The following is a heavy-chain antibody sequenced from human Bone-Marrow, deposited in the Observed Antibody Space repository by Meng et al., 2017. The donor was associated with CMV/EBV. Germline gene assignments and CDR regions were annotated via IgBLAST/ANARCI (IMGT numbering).Heavy chain of an antibody. CDR3: ARGSGCSNTSCYAFDY. V-gene: IGHV3-23*01. D-gene: IGHD2-2*01. CDR1: GFTFSSYA. Sequence: GESLKISCAASGFTFSSYAITWVRQAPGKGLEWVSAISGSGGSTYYADSVKGRFTISRDNSKNTLYLQMNSLRAEDTAVYYCARGSGCSNTSCYAFDYWGQGTVVTVSS. CDR2: ISGSGGST. J-gene: IGHJ4*02.